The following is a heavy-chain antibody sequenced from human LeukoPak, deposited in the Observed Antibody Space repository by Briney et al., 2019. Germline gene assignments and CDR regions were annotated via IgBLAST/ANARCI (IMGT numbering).Heavy chain of an antibody. D-gene: IGHD5-12*01. Sequence: GGSLRLSCAASGFTFNTYWMTWVRQAPGKGLEWVSYISSSGSTIYYADSVKGRFTISRDNAKNSLYLQMNSLRAEDTAVYYCASGEEGARYAFDIWGQGTMVTVSS. J-gene: IGHJ3*02. V-gene: IGHV3-48*04. CDR3: ASGEEGARYAFDI. CDR1: GFTFNTYW. CDR2: ISSSGSTI.